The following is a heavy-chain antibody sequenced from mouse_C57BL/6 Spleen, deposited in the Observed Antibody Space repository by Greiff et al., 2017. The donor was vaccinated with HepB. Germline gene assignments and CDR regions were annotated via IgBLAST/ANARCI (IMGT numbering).Heavy chain of an antibody. CDR3: AGDYSFFAY. CDR2: ISYDGSN. Sequence: EVQRVESGPGLVKPSQSLSLTCSVTGYSITSGYYWNWIRQFPGNKLEWMGYISYDGSNNYNPSLKNRISITRDTSKNQFFLKLNSVTTEDTATYYCAGDYSFFAYWGQGTLVTVSA. CDR1: GYSITSGYY. D-gene: IGHD1-1*01. J-gene: IGHJ3*01. V-gene: IGHV3-6*01.